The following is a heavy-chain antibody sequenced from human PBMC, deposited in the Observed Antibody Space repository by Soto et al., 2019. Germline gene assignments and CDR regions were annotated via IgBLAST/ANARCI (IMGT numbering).Heavy chain of an antibody. CDR3: ASGDDYDSSGYYYSAFDI. CDR1: GYSFTSYW. V-gene: IGHV5-51*01. Sequence: PGESLKISCKGSGYSFTSYWIGWVRQMPGKGLEWMGIIYPGDSDTRYSPSFQGQVTISADKSISTAYLQWSSLKASDTAMYYCASGDDYDSSGYYYSAFDIWGKGTMVTVSS. CDR2: IYPGDSDT. D-gene: IGHD3-22*01. J-gene: IGHJ3*02.